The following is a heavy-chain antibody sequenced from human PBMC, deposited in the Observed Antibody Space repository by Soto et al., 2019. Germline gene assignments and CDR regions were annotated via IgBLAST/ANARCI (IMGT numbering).Heavy chain of an antibody. D-gene: IGHD4-17*01. CDR1: GGSISSGGYY. Sequence: SETLCLTCTVAGGSISSGGYYWSWIRQHPGKGLEWIGYIYYSGSNYYNPSLKSRVSISVDTSKNQFSLNLSSVTAADTAIYYCARDRYGVPRGDYFDSWGQGILVTVSS. CDR3: ARDRYGVPRGDYFDS. V-gene: IGHV4-31*03. CDR2: IYYSGSN. J-gene: IGHJ4*02.